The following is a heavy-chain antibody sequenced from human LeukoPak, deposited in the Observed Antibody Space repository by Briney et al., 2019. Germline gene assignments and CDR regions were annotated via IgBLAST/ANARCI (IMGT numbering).Heavy chain of an antibody. CDR3: ARDSPDCGSTTCYKDWFDP. CDR1: GDSISSGDYY. CDR2: VYYSGST. J-gene: IGHJ5*02. Sequence: SETLSLTCTVSGDSISSGDYYWSWIRQPAGKGLQWIGSVYYSGSTYYNPSLQSRVTISVDTSKNHFSLKLSSVTAADTAVYYCARDSPDCGSTTCYKDWFDPWGQGTLVTVSS. D-gene: IGHD2-2*02. V-gene: IGHV4-39*07.